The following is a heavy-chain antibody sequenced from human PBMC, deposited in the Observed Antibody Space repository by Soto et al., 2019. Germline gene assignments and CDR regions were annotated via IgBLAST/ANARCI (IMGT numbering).Heavy chain of an antibody. CDR2: FDPEDGET. Sequence: ASVKVSCKVSGYTLTELSMHWVRHAPGKGLEWMGGFDPEDGETIHAQKFQGRVTMTEDTSTDTAYMELSSLRSEDTAVYYCATTFAVRSGSRAFDIWGQGTMVTVSS. CDR1: GYTLTELS. D-gene: IGHD3-16*01. V-gene: IGHV1-24*01. CDR3: ATTFAVRSGSRAFDI. J-gene: IGHJ3*02.